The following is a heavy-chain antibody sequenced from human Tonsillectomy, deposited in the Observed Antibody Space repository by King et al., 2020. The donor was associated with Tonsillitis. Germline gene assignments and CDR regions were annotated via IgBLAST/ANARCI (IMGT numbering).Heavy chain of an antibody. CDR3: ASDVGGSGGFDY. CDR2: ISSSSSYI. Sequence: EVQLVETGGGLVKPGGSLRLSCAASGFTFSSYSMNWVRQAPGKGLEWVSSISSSSSYIYYADSVKGRFTISRDNAKNSLYLQMNSLRTEDTAVYYCASDVGGSGGFDYWGQGTLVTVSS. D-gene: IGHD3-16*01. V-gene: IGHV3-21*01. J-gene: IGHJ4*02. CDR1: GFTFSSYS.